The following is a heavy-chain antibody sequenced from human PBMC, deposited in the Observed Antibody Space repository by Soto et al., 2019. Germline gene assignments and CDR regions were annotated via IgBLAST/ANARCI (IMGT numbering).Heavy chain of an antibody. Sequence: PSETLSLTCTVSGGSISSGGYYWSWIRQHPGKGLEWIGYIYYSGSTYYNPSLKSRVTISVDTSKNQFSLRLSSVTAADTAIYYCARLPRDGYNYFDFWGQGTPVTVSS. CDR1: GGSISSGGYY. CDR3: ARLPRDGYNYFDF. V-gene: IGHV4-31*03. CDR2: IYYSGST. D-gene: IGHD5-12*01. J-gene: IGHJ4*02.